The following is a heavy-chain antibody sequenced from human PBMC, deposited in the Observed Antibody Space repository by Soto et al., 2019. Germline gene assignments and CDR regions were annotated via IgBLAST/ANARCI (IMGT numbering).Heavy chain of an antibody. CDR1: GFTFSNYP. Sequence: LRLSCAASGFTFSNYPMSWVRQAPGKGLEWVSGMSGSGASTYYADSVKGRFTISRDNSKNTLYLQMNSLRGEDTAIYYCAKVGSGWYYFDYWGQGTLVTVSS. CDR2: MSGSGAST. V-gene: IGHV3-23*01. D-gene: IGHD6-19*01. CDR3: AKVGSGWYYFDY. J-gene: IGHJ4*02.